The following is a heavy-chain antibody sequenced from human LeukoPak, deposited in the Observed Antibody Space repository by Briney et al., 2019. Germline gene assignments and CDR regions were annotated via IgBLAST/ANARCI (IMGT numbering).Heavy chain of an antibody. CDR2: IYYSGST. Sequence: SETLSLTCSVSGGSMNSYYWSWIRQSPGKGLEWIGYIYYSGSTNYNPSLKSRVTISVDTSKNQFSLKLSSVTAADTAVYYCARHVWLQPFDYWGQGTWSPSPQ. V-gene: IGHV4-59*08. CDR1: GGSMNSYY. D-gene: IGHD3-9*01. CDR3: ARHVWLQPFDY. J-gene: IGHJ4*02.